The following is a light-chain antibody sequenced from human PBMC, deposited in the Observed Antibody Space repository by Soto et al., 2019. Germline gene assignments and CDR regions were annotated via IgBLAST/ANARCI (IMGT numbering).Light chain of an antibody. CDR1: QNIITK. CDR3: QQYGSSPPGT. J-gene: IGKJ1*01. V-gene: IGKV3-20*01. CDR2: GAS. Sequence: EILMTQSPATLSLSPGERATLSCRASQNIITKLAWYQQKPGQAPRLLIYGASTRATGIPERFSGSGSGTDFTLTISRLEPEDFAVYYCQQYGSSPPGTFGQGTKVDIK.